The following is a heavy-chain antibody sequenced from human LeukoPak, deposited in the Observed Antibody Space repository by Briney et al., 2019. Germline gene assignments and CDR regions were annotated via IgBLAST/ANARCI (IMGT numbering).Heavy chain of an antibody. CDR3: ARVTAAARSGFDY. J-gene: IGHJ4*02. CDR2: TSHDGGNK. CDR1: GFTFSSYA. D-gene: IGHD6-25*01. V-gene: IGHV3-30-3*01. Sequence: PGGSLRLSCVASGFTFSSYAMHWVRQAPGKELEWVALTSHDGGNKYYADSVMGRFTISSDNSKNTLYLQMNSLRAEDTAVYYCARVTAAARSGFDYWGQGTLVTVSS.